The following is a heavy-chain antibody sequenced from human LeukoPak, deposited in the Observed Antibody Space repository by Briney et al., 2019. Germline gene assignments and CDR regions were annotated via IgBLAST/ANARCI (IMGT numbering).Heavy chain of an antibody. CDR2: ISTSGSTI. CDR1: GFTFNDYS. J-gene: IGHJ3*02. V-gene: IGHV3-48*01. D-gene: IGHD3-22*01. CDR3: ARGYYGGPNDAFGI. Sequence: GGSLRLSCVGSGFTFNDYSMNWVRQAPGKGLEWVSYISTSGSTIFYADSVKGRFTISRDNDKKSLFLRMNSLRAEDTAVYYCARGYYGGPNDAFGIWGQGTVVTVSS.